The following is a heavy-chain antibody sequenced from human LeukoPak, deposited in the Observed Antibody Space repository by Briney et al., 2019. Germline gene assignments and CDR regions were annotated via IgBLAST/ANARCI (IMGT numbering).Heavy chain of an antibody. CDR2: MSTSGKT. D-gene: IGHD3-3*01. Sequence: PSETLSLTCSVSGGFISNYYWSWIRRPAGKGLEWIGRMSTSGKTNYNPSLKSRVTMSVDTSNNQFFLNLSSVTAADTAVYHCARDSRYYDYWSGYLDYWGQGTLVTVSS. V-gene: IGHV4-4*07. CDR1: GGFISNYY. CDR3: ARDSRYYDYWSGYLDY. J-gene: IGHJ4*02.